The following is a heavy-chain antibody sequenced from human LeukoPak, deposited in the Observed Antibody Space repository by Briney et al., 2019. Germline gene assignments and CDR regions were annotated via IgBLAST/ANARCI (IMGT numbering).Heavy chain of an antibody. D-gene: IGHD6-19*01. CDR2: IKQDGSEK. CDR1: GFTFSSYW. Sequence: PGGSLRLSCAASGFTFSSYWMSWVRQAPGKGLEWVANIKQDGSEKYYVDSVKGRFTISRDNAKNSLYLQMNSPRAEDTAVYYCARPYSSGWDPIDYWGQGTLVTVSA. J-gene: IGHJ4*02. CDR3: ARPYSSGWDPIDY. V-gene: IGHV3-7*01.